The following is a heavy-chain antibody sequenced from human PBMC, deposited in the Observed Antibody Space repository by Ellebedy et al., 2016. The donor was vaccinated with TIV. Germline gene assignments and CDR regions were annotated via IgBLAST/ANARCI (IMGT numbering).Heavy chain of an antibody. D-gene: IGHD2/OR15-2a*01. CDR3: AGTVIQTAFLDY. CDR2: VFHLGNT. CDR1: GASVTSNHW. Sequence: MPSETLSLTCAVSGASVTSNHWWSWVRQTPGKGLEWIGEVFHLGNTNYNPSLKSRVTISLDTSNNQFSLRLSSVTAADTAVYFCAGTVIQTAFLDYWGQGTHVIVSS. V-gene: IGHV4-4*02. J-gene: IGHJ4*02.